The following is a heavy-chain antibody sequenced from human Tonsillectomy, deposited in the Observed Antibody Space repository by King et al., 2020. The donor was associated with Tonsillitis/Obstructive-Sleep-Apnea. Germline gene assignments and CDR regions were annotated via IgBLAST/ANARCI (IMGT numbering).Heavy chain of an antibody. CDR3: ARDIEKIHELERFDAFDI. D-gene: IGHD1-1*01. CDR1: GGTFSSYA. Sequence: QLVQSGAEVKKPGSSVKVSCKASGGTFSSYAISWVRQAPGQGLEWMGGIIPIFGTANYAQKFQGRVTITADESTSTAYMELSSLRSEDTAVYYCARDIEKIHELERFDAFDIWGQGTMVTVSS. CDR2: IIPIFGTA. V-gene: IGHV1-69*12. J-gene: IGHJ3*02.